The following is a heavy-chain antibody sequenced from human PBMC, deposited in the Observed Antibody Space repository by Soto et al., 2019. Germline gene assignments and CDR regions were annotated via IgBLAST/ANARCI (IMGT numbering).Heavy chain of an antibody. CDR2: IYYSGST. CDR1: GGSISSYY. D-gene: IGHD5-12*01. Sequence: SETLSLTCTVSGGSISSYYWNWIRQPPGKGLEWIGDIYYSGSTNYNPSLKSRVTISVDTSKNQFSLKLSSATAADTAVYYCARVDGDGYNFGYWGQGTLVTVSS. V-gene: IGHV4-59*01. CDR3: ARVDGDGYNFGY. J-gene: IGHJ4*02.